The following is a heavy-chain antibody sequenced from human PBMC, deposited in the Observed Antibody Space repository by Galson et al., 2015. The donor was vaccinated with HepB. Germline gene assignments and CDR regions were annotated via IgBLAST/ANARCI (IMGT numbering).Heavy chain of an antibody. CDR3: ARDESSSWYYTPSSVDY. CDR1: GFTFSDYY. Sequence: SLRLSCAASGFTFSDYYMSWIRQAPGKGLEWVSYISSSSSYTNYADSVKGRFTISRDNAKNSLYLQMNSLRAEDTAVYYCARDESSSWYYTPSSVDYWGQGTLVTVSS. D-gene: IGHD6-13*01. J-gene: IGHJ4*02. CDR2: ISSSSSYT. V-gene: IGHV3-11*06.